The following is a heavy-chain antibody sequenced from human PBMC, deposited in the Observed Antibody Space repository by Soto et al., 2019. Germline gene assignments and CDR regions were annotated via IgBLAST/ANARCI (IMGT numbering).Heavy chain of an antibody. Sequence: ASVRVSCKASGYTLTDYYMHWVRQAPGQGLEWMGWINPNSGDTHYAQKFQGRVTMTRDMSISTANMELSRLESDDTAVYYCARGTMVRGVSAATHDYWGQGTLVTVSS. CDR1: GYTLTDYY. J-gene: IGHJ4*02. CDR2: INPNSGDT. CDR3: ARGTMVRGVSAATHDY. V-gene: IGHV1-2*02. D-gene: IGHD3-10*01.